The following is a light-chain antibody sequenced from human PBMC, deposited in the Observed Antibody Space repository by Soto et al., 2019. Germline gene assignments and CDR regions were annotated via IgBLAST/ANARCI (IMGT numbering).Light chain of an antibody. V-gene: IGKV1-33*01. J-gene: IGKJ5*01. CDR1: QDVSNY. CDR3: QQYSNLIT. Sequence: DIQMTQSPSSLSASVGYRVTITCQASQDVSNYLNWYQQKLGKAPKLLIYDASNLETGVPSRFSGSGSGTYFSFTISSLQPEDFATYYCQQYSNLITLGQGTRLEIK. CDR2: DAS.